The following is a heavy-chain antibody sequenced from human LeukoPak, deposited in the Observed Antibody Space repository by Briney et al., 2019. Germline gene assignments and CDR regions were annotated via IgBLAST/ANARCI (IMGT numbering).Heavy chain of an antibody. CDR3: ARDLVTVTKGFDI. J-gene: IGHJ3*02. D-gene: IGHD4-17*01. CDR1: DDSFSSHY. Sequence: SETLSLTCAVSDDSFSSHYWTWIRQPPGKGLEWIGYISYIGSTNYNPSLKRRVTISIDTSRNQFSLRLSSVTAADTAVYYCARDLVTVTKGFDIWGQGTMVSVSS. CDR2: ISYIGST. V-gene: IGHV4-59*11.